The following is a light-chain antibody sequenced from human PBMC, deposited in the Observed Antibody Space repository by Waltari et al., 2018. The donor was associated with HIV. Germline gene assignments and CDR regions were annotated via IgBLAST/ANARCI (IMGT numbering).Light chain of an antibody. V-gene: IGLV2-23*02. CDR3: CSYAGFVTL. J-gene: IGLJ3*02. CDR1: SSDLGGYHL. CDR2: EVN. Sequence: QSALTQPASVSGSPGQSITLSCTGTSSDLGGYHLVFWYQQHPGNAPKLIIYEVNGRPSGVSNRFSGSKSGNTASLTISGLQAEDEADYYCCSYAGFVTLFGGGTKLTVL.